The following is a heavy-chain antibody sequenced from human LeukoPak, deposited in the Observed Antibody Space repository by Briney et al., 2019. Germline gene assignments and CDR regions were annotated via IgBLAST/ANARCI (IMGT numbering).Heavy chain of an antibody. D-gene: IGHD6-19*01. CDR2: IYPGDSDT. J-gene: IGHJ4*02. V-gene: IGHV5-51*01. Sequence: GESLKISCQASGYSFFRYWIGWVRQMPGKGLEWMGIIYPGDSDTRYSPSFQGQVTISADKSISTAYLQWSSLKASDTAMYYCARGLYSSGSGGIDYWGQGTLVTVSS. CDR1: GYSFFRYW. CDR3: ARGLYSSGSGGIDY.